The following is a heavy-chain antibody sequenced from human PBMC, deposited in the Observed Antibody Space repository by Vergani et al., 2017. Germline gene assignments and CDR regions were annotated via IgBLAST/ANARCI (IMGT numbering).Heavy chain of an antibody. CDR3: ARAGVGLLAAAGTGNWFDP. J-gene: IGHJ5*02. CDR1: GYTFTSYG. CDR2: ISAYNGNT. V-gene: IGHV1-18*01. Sequence: QVQLVQSGAEVKKPGASVKVSCKASGYTFTSYGISWVRQAPGQGLEWMGWISAYNGNTNYAQKLQGRVTMTTDTSTSTASMELRSLRSDNTAVYYCARAGVGLLAAAGTGNWFDPWGQGTLVTVSS. D-gene: IGHD6-13*01.